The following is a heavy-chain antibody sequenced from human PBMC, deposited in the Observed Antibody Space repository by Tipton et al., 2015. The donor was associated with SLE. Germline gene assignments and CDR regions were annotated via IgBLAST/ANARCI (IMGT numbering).Heavy chain of an antibody. CDR2: IWYDGSNK. J-gene: IGHJ6*02. CDR1: GFTFSSYG. CDR3: AGQLSYYYGMDG. Sequence: PLRLSCAASGFTFSSYGMHWVRQAPGKGLEWVAVIWYDGSNKYYADSVKGRFTISRDNSKNTLYLQMNSLRAEDTAVYYCAGQLSYYYGMDGWGQGTTVTVSS. V-gene: IGHV3-33*08. D-gene: IGHD6-13*01.